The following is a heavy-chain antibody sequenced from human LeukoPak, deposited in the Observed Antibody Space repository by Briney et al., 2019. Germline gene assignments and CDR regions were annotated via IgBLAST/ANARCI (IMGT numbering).Heavy chain of an antibody. CDR3: ARVGYYYYGMDV. Sequence: SETLSLTCTVSGGSISSYYWSWLRQPPGKGLEWIGYIYYSGSTNYNPSLKSRVTISVDTSKNQFSLKLSSVTAADTAVYYCARVGYYYYGMDVWGQGTTVTVSS. CDR2: IYYSGST. D-gene: IGHD3-10*01. V-gene: IGHV4-59*01. CDR1: GGSISSYY. J-gene: IGHJ6*02.